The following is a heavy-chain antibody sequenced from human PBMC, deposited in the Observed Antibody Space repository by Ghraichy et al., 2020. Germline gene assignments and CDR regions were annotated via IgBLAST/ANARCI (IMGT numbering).Heavy chain of an antibody. J-gene: IGHJ3*02. CDR1: GFSFNSNA. D-gene: IGHD2-2*01. Sequence: GSLNISCAASGFSFNSNAMNWVRQAPGKGLEWVAVISHDGTNKDYVDSVKGRFTISRDKSENTLYLQMNSLRPEDTAVYYCATAQDCSNTNCYRAFDIWGQGTMVTVSS. CDR2: ISHDGTNK. CDR3: ATAQDCSNTNCYRAFDI. V-gene: IGHV3-30-3*01.